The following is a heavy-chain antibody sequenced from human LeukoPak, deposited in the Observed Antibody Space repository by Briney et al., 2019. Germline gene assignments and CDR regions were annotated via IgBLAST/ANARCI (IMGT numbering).Heavy chain of an antibody. CDR2: INHSGST. J-gene: IGHJ4*02. V-gene: IGHV4-34*01. CDR3: ARLYGDYEENPFDY. D-gene: IGHD4-17*01. CDR1: GGSFSGYY. Sequence: PSETLSLTCAVYGGSFSGYYWSWIRQPPGKGLEWIGEINHSGSTNYNPSLKSRVTISVDTSKNQFSLKLSSVTAADTAVYYCARLYGDYEENPFDYWGQGTLVTVSS.